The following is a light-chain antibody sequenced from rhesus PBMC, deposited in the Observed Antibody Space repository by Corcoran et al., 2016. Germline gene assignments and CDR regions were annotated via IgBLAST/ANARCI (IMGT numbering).Light chain of an antibody. Sequence: ETVLTQSPATLSLSPGERATLSCRASQSVGSYLAWYQQIPGQAPRLLIYGASSRATGIPDRFSGSGDGTDFTLTISRLEPEDVGIYYCQQSSTLWTFGQGTKVEIK. CDR1: QSVGSY. V-gene: IGKV3-24*04. CDR2: GAS. CDR3: QQSSTLWT. J-gene: IGKJ1*01.